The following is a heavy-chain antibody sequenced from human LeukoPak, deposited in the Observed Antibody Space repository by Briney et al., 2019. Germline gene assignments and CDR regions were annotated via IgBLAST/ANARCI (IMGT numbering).Heavy chain of an antibody. J-gene: IGHJ5*02. CDR2: ISGGGENT. CDR3: SKDVGPGYDWFDP. D-gene: IGHD1-1*01. CDR1: GFTFNIYG. Sequence: GGSPRLSCAASGFTFNIYGMSWVRQAPGKGLEWVSTISGGGENTHYADSVKGRFTVSRDNSKNTMYPQMNNLRGDDTALYYCSKDVGPGYDWFDPWGQGTQVTVSS. V-gene: IGHV3-23*01.